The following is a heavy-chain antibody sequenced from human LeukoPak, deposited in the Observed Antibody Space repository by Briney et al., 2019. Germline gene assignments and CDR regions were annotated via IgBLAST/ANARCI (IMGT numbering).Heavy chain of an antibody. D-gene: IGHD3-9*01. CDR3: AREGVYYDILAAYYRPYYFDF. CDR1: GGSFSGYY. CDR2: INHSGST. J-gene: IGHJ4*02. V-gene: IGHV4-34*01. Sequence: KPSETLSLTGAVYGGSFSGYYWSWIRQPPGKGLEWIGEINHSGSTNYNPSLKSRVTISVDTSKNQFSLKLSSVTAADTAVYYCAREGVYYDILAAYYRPYYFDFWGQGTLVTVYS.